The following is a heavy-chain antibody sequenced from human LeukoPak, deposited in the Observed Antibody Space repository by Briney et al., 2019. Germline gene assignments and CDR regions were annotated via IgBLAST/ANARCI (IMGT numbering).Heavy chain of an antibody. CDR3: ARARDVVVPAAIFDI. J-gene: IGHJ3*02. D-gene: IGHD2-2*01. V-gene: IGHV1-2*02. CDR2: INPNSGGT. CDR1: GYTFTGYY. Sequence: ASVKVSCKASGYTFTGYYMHWVRQAPGQGLEWMGWINPNSGGTNYAQKFQGRVTMTRDTSISTAYMELSRLRSDDTAVYYCARARDVVVPAAIFDIWGQGTMVTVSS.